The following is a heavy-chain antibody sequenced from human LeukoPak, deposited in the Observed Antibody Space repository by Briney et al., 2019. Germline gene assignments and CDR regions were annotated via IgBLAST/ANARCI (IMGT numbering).Heavy chain of an antibody. D-gene: IGHD6-13*01. Sequence: GGSLRLSCEASGFTFSSYSMNWVRQAPGKGLEWVSSISSSSSYIYYADSVKGRFTISRDNAKNSLYLQTNSLRAEDTAVYYCARDRLSIAAAGPEAFDIWGQGTMVTVSS. V-gene: IGHV3-21*01. CDR2: ISSSSSYI. CDR1: GFTFSSYS. J-gene: IGHJ3*02. CDR3: ARDRLSIAAAGPEAFDI.